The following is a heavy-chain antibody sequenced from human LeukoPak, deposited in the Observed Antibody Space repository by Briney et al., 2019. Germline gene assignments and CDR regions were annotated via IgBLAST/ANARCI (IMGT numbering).Heavy chain of an antibody. CDR3: ARYYGSGAGY. Sequence: GESLKISCKGSGYRFTSYWIAWVRQMPGKGLEWMGIIYPSDSDTRYSPSFEGQVTISVDKPISTVYLQWSSLRASDTAMYYCARYYGSGAGYWGQGTLVTVSS. CDR2: IYPSDSDT. J-gene: IGHJ4*02. D-gene: IGHD3-10*01. CDR1: GYRFTSYW. V-gene: IGHV5-51*04.